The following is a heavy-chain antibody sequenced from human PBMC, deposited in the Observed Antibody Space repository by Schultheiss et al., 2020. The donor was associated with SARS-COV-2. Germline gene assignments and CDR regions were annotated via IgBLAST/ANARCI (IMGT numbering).Heavy chain of an antibody. V-gene: IGHV4-61*02. Sequence: SQTLSLTCTVSGASINRGSYYWNWIRQPAGKGLEWIGRIYSSGTTNYNPSLDSRVTMSVDTSKKQFSLELRSVTAADTAVYYCARGGYYYDSSGYYYDYYYAMDVWGQGTTVTVSS. CDR2: IYSSGTT. CDR3: ARGGYYYDSSGYYYDYYYAMDV. J-gene: IGHJ6*02. CDR1: GASINRGSYY. D-gene: IGHD3-22*01.